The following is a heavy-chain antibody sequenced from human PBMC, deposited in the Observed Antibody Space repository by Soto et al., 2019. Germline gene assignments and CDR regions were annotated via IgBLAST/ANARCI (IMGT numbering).Heavy chain of an antibody. J-gene: IGHJ6*02. Sequence: TLSLPCTVSGGPISSGGYYWSWIRQHPGKGVEWIGYIYYSGSTYYNPSLKSRVTISVDTSKNQFSLKLSSVTAADTAVYYCARDRSRGIRATDYYYGMDVWGQGTTVTVSS. CDR2: IYYSGST. D-gene: IGHD5-12*01. CDR3: ARDRSRGIRATDYYYGMDV. CDR1: GGPISSGGYY. V-gene: IGHV4-31*03.